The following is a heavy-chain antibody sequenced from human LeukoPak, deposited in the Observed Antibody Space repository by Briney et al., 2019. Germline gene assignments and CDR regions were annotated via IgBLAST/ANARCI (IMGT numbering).Heavy chain of an antibody. Sequence: PSETLSLTCAVSGGSISSNSYYWGWIRQPPGKGLEWIGSIYYSGSTYYNPSLKSRVTISVDTSKNQFSLKLSPVTAAEAAVYYCARDSRAQDAFDIWGQGTMVTVSS. CDR3: ARDSRAQDAFDI. V-gene: IGHV4-39*07. CDR2: IYYSGST. J-gene: IGHJ3*02. CDR1: GGSISSNSYY.